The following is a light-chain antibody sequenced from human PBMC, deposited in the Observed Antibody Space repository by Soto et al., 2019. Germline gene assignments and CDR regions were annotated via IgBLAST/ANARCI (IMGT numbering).Light chain of an antibody. J-gene: IGKJ1*01. CDR2: DVS. CDR1: QYISNW. Sequence: DIQMTQSPSTLSAYVGDTVTITCRASQYISNWLAWYQLKPGQAPKLVIYDVSSLESGVPSRFSGDGAGTEFTLTISSLQSEDSATYYCKEYNRVSWTFGQGTNVDIK. CDR3: KEYNRVSWT. V-gene: IGKV1-5*01.